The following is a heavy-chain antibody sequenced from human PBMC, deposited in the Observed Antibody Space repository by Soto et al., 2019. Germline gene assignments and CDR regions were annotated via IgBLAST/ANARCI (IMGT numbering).Heavy chain of an antibody. J-gene: IGHJ2*01. D-gene: IGHD3-10*01. V-gene: IGHV4-31*11. CDR2: IHNSGTT. CDR3: ARDPIVRGVVGWYFDL. Sequence: QVQLQESGPGLVKPSQTLSLTCAVSGGSISRSVYYCNWIRQHPGKGLEWIGYIHNSGTTYYNPSLKSRLSFSXXTXKXXFSLKLNSVTTADTAVYYCARDPIVRGVVGWYFDLWGRGTLVTVSS. CDR1: GGSISRSVYY.